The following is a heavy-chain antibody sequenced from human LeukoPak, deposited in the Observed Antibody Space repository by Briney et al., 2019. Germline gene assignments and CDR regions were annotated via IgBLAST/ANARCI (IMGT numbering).Heavy chain of an antibody. D-gene: IGHD3-10*01. CDR1: GGSISSSNYY. V-gene: IGHV4-39*01. Sequence: SQTLSLTCTVSGGSISSSNYYWAWIRRPPGKGLEWIVSIYYSGSTNYNPSLKSRVTISVDTSKNQFSLKLSSVTAADTAVYYCARRGGSGRSFDIWGQGTMVTVSS. J-gene: IGHJ3*02. CDR2: IYYSGST. CDR3: ARRGGSGRSFDI.